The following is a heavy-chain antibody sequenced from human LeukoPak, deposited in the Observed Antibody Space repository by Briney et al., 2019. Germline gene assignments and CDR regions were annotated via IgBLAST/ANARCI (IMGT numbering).Heavy chain of an antibody. J-gene: IGHJ4*02. Sequence: SQTLSLTCAISGDSVSSNSAAWNWIRQSPSRGLEWLGRTYYRSKWYYGYALSVKSRITINPDTSKNHFSLQLNSVTPEDTAVYYCARGALSSSFPSFDYWGQGTLVTVPS. V-gene: IGHV6-1*01. CDR3: ARGALSSSFPSFDY. D-gene: IGHD6-13*01. CDR2: TYYRSKWYY. CDR1: GDSVSSNSAA.